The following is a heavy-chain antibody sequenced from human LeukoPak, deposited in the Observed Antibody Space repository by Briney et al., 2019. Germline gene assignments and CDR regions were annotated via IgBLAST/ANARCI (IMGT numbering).Heavy chain of an antibody. J-gene: IGHJ4*02. D-gene: IGHD2-15*01. CDR1: GYSFTSYW. V-gene: IGHV5-10-1*01. CDR2: IDPSDSYT. Sequence: GESLMISCKCSGYSFTSYWISWVRQMPGKGLEWMGRIDPSDSYTNYSPSFQGHVTISADKSISTAYLQWSSLKASDTAMYYCARHYCSGGSCYRYFDYWGQGTLVTVSS. CDR3: ARHYCSGGSCYRYFDY.